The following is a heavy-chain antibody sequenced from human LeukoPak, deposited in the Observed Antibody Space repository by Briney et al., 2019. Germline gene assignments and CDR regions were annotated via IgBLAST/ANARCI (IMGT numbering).Heavy chain of an antibody. CDR2: VNHSGST. Sequence: KPSETLSLTCAVYGGSFSGYYWSWIRQPPGKGLEWIGEVNHSGSTNYNPSLKSRVTISIDTSKNQFSLKLSSVTAADTAVNYCASRPNNWFDPWGQGTLVTVSS. CDR3: ASRPNNWFDP. J-gene: IGHJ5*02. CDR1: GGSFSGYY. V-gene: IGHV4-34*01.